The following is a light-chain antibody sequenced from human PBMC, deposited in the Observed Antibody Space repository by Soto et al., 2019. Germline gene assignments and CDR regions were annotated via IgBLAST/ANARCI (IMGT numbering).Light chain of an antibody. CDR3: QQYDNLPLT. CDR1: QDISNY. CDR2: DAS. V-gene: IGKV1-33*01. J-gene: IGKJ4*01. Sequence: DIQMTQSPSSLSASVGDRVTITCQASQDISNYLNWYQQKPGKAPKLPIYDASNLETGVPSRFSGSGSGTDFTFNISSLQHEEIATYYCQQYDNLPLTFGGGTKVEIK.